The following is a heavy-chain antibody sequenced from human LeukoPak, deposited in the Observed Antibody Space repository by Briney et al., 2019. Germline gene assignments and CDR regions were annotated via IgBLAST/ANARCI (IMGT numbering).Heavy chain of an antibody. CDR3: ARDTYDILTGYYKWAFDI. Sequence: PGGSLRLSCAASGFTFTSYWMTWVRQAPGKGLEWVSSISSGSSYIYYADSVKGRFTISRDNAKNSLYLQMNSLRAEDTAVYYCARDTYDILTGYYKWAFDIWGQGTMVTVSS. D-gene: IGHD3-9*01. CDR2: ISSGSSYI. CDR1: GFTFTSYW. V-gene: IGHV3-21*06. J-gene: IGHJ3*02.